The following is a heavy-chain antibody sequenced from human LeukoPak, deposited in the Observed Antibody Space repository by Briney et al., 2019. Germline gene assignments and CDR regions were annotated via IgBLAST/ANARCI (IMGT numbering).Heavy chain of an antibody. CDR2: ISRRRITI. CDR1: GFTFSSNS. D-gene: IGHD2/OR15-2a*01. CDR3: ASDLGVVRHYYFDY. Sequence: GGSLRLSCAASGFTFSSNSRNWVRQAPGKGLEWVSSISRRRITIYYAALVKGRFTISRDNAKNSLYLQMNSLRAEDTAVYYCASDLGVVRHYYFDYWGQGTLVTVSS. J-gene: IGHJ4*02. V-gene: IGHV3-48*01.